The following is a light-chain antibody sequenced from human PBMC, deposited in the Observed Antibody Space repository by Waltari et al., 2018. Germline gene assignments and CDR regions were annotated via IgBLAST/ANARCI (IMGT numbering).Light chain of an antibody. Sequence: DIVITLSPASLAVSLGERATIHCQSSPSILWENNNKNYLGGYQQKEGPPPKLLIYWASTRESGVPGRFSGSGSETDVTLTITNLQAEDVAVYYCQQYYGNPRTFGQGTTVEIK. CDR2: WAS. CDR3: QQYYGNPRT. CDR1: PSILWENNNKNY. J-gene: IGKJ1*01. V-gene: IGKV4-1*01.